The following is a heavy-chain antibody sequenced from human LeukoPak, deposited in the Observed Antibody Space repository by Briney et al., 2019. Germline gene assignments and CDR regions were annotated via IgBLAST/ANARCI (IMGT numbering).Heavy chain of an antibody. J-gene: IGHJ3*02. V-gene: IGHV4-4*02. D-gene: IGHD3-22*01. CDR1: GGSISSSNW. CDR3: AREVYASSGNAFDI. CDR2: IYHSGST. Sequence: TSSGTLSLTCAVSGGSISSSNWWSWVRQPPGKGLEWIGEIYHSGSTNYNPSLKSRVTISVDKSKNQFSLKLSSVTAADTAVYYCAREVYASSGNAFDIWGQGTMVTVSS.